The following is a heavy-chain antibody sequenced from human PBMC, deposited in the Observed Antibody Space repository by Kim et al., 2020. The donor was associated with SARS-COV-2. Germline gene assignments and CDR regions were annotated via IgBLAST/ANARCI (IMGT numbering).Heavy chain of an antibody. V-gene: IGHV3-23*01. D-gene: IGHD6-13*01. J-gene: IGHJ3*02. CDR2: ISGSGGST. Sequence: GGSLRLSCAASGFTFSSYAMSWVRQAPGKGLEWVSAISGSGGSTYYADSVKGRFTISRDNSKNTLYLQMNSLRAEDTAVYYCAKVRGRSSSWYWGQHAFDIWGQGTMVTVSS. CDR3: AKVRGRSSSWYWGQHAFDI. CDR1: GFTFSSYA.